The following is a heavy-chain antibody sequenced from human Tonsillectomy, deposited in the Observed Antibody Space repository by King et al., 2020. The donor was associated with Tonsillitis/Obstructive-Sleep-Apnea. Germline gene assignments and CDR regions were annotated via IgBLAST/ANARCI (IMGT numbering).Heavy chain of an antibody. Sequence: VQLVESGGGLVKPGGSLRLSCAASGFTFSNACMSWVRQAPGKGLEWVGRIKSNTDGGTTEYAAPVKGRFTISRDDSKNTLYLQMNSLKTEDTAIYYCTTRGVAAAGSLGGYWGQGTLVTVSP. CDR2: IKSNTDGGTT. CDR3: TTRGVAAAGSLGGY. J-gene: IGHJ4*02. CDR1: GFTFSNAC. V-gene: IGHV3-15*01. D-gene: IGHD6-13*01.